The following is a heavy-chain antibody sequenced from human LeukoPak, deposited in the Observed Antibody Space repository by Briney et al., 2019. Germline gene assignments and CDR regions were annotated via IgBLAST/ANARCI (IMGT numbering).Heavy chain of an antibody. D-gene: IGHD4-17*01. CDR2: ISSKGSST. CDR3: VRDDHRDYDAAY. J-gene: IGHJ4*02. Sequence: SLRLSSSAAGFTFSSYAMDWVRQAPRKGLEYVSAISSKGSSTYYADSVKGRFTISRDHSKHTLYLQISCLRAEDTAVYYCVRDDHRDYDAAYWGQGTLVTVSS. CDR1: GFTFSSYA. V-gene: IGHV3-64D*06.